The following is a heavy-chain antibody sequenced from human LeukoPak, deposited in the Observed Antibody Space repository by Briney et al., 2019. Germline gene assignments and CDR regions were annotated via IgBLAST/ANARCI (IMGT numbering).Heavy chain of an antibody. J-gene: IGHJ4*02. CDR3: ARGHYDVLAASYKWTPDY. Sequence: PGGSLRLSCAASGFTFNTFNMNWVRQAPGKGLEWVSSITSGGDYIYYADPVKGRFTTSRDNAKNSLYLQLNSLRVEDTAVYYGARGHYDVLAASYKWTPDYWGQGTLVTVSS. V-gene: IGHV3-21*01. CDR2: ITSGGDYI. CDR1: GFTFNTFN. D-gene: IGHD3-9*01.